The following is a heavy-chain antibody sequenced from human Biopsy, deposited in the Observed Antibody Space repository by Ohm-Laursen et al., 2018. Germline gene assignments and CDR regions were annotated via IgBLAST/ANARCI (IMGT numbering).Heavy chain of an antibody. CDR2: NIPILGTG. J-gene: IGHJ1*01. Sequence: SVKVSCKAPAGTFSNYGVNWVRQAPGQGLEWLGGNIPILGTGNYAQKFQDRVTVAADTSTSTVTMELRSLRSDDTAVYYCATKLTGYFHHWGQGTLVIVSS. D-gene: IGHD3-9*01. CDR3: ATKLTGYFHH. CDR1: AGTFSNYG. V-gene: IGHV1-69*06.